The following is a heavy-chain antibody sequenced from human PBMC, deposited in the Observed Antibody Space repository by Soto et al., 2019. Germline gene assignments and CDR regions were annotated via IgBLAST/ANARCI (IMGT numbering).Heavy chain of an antibody. CDR2: IYSGGST. Sequence: EVQLVESGGGLIQPGGSLRLSCAASGFTVSSNCMSWVRQAPGKGLEWVTVIYSGGSTYYADSVKGRFTISRDNSKNTLYLQMNSLRAEDTAVYYCARDKAVAGTGGDYYYYYGMDVWGQGTTVTVSS. J-gene: IGHJ6*02. CDR1: GFTVSSNC. CDR3: ARDKAVAGTGGDYYYYYGMDV. D-gene: IGHD6-19*01. V-gene: IGHV3-53*01.